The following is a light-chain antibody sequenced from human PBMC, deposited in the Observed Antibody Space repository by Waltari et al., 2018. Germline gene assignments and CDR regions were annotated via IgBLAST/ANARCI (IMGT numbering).Light chain of an antibody. CDR2: QTS. CDR1: QPLLHSDGITY. CDR3: IQGTHWVT. V-gene: IGKV2-30*02. J-gene: IGKJ4*01. Sequence: DVVLTQSPLSLTVSPGQSVSISCRSSQPLLHSDGITYFSWLHQRPGQSPRRLIYQTSERASGVPDRFTGSGSGTEFTLEIASVQTDDAGVYFCIQGTHWVTFGGGTKLDI.